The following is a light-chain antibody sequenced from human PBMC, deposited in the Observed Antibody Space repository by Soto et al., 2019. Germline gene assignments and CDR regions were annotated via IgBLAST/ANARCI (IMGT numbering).Light chain of an antibody. Sequence: QSVLTQPPSASGTPGQRVTISCSGSSSNIGSNAVNWYQQLPGTAPKLLIYNTNQRPSGAPDRFSGSKSGTSASLAISGLQSEDEADYYCAAWDDSLSAYVVFGGGTKLTVL. J-gene: IGLJ2*01. CDR3: AAWDDSLSAYVV. CDR2: NTN. V-gene: IGLV1-44*01. CDR1: SSNIGSNA.